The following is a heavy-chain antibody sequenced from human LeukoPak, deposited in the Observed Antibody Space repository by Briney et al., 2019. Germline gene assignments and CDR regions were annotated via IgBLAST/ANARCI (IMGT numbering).Heavy chain of an antibody. V-gene: IGHV3-11*01. Sequence: GGSLRLSCAASGFTFSDYYMSWVRQAPGKGLEWVSYISSSGSTIYYADSVKGRFTISRDNAKNSLYLQMNSLRAEDTAVYYCAIFYGLVPYMDVWGQGTTVTVSS. CDR3: AIFYGLVPYMDV. D-gene: IGHD3-10*01. J-gene: IGHJ6*02. CDR2: ISSSGSTI. CDR1: GFTFSDYY.